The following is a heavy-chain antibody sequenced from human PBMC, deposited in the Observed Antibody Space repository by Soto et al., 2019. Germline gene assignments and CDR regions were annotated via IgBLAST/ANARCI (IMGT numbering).Heavy chain of an antibody. CDR3: ARDRVTTVTALYYYYGMDV. Sequence: GGSLRLSCAASGFTFSSYWMSWVRQAPGKGLEWVANIKQDGSEKYYVDSVKGRFTISRDNAKNSLYLQMNSLRAEDTAVYYCARDRVTTVTALYYYYGMDVWGQGTTVTVS. V-gene: IGHV3-7*01. J-gene: IGHJ6*02. CDR1: GFTFSSYW. D-gene: IGHD4-4*01. CDR2: IKQDGSEK.